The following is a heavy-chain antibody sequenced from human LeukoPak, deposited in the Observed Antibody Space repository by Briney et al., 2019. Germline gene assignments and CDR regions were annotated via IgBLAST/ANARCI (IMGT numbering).Heavy chain of an antibody. V-gene: IGHV7-4-1*02. D-gene: IGHD3-10*01. Sequence: GASVKVSCKASGYTFTSYAMNWVRQAPGQGLEWMGWISTNTGNPTYAQGFTGRFVFSLDTSVSTAYLQISSLKAEDTAVYYCARVPLTWYGSGSFYWYFDLWGRGTLVTVSS. CDR2: ISTNTGNP. J-gene: IGHJ2*01. CDR1: GYTFTSYA. CDR3: ARVPLTWYGSGSFYWYFDL.